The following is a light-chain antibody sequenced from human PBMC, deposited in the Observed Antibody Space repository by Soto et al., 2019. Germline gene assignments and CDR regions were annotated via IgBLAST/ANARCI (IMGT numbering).Light chain of an antibody. V-gene: IGLV7-46*01. Sequence: VVTQEPSLTVSPGGTVTLTSGSSTGAVTSGHWPYWFQRKPGHAPRTLIYDTTTTQSCTPARFSGSLLGGKAAMTLSGAQPEDEADYYCLLSHGRARVFGGGTKLTVL. CDR1: TGAVTSGHW. CDR2: DTT. CDR3: LLSHGRARV. J-gene: IGLJ3*02.